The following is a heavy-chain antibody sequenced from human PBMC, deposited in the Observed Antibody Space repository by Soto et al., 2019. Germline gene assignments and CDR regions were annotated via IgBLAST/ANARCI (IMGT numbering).Heavy chain of an antibody. Sequence: EVQLLESGGGLVQPGGSLRLSCAASGFTFSSYAMRWVRQAPGKGLEWVSAISGSGGSTYYAYSVKGRFTISRDNSKNTLYLQMNSLRAEDTAVCYCARRGSGSYYDYWGQGTLVTVSS. V-gene: IGHV3-23*01. J-gene: IGHJ4*02. CDR1: GFTFSSYA. D-gene: IGHD1-26*01. CDR2: ISGSGGST. CDR3: ARRGSGSYYDY.